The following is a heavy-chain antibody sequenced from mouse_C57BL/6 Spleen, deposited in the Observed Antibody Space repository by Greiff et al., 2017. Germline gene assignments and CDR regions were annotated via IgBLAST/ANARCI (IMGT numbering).Heavy chain of an antibody. CDR3: ASLYGNSHWYFDV. J-gene: IGHJ1*03. V-gene: IGHV5-6*01. D-gene: IGHD2-1*01. CDR1: GFTFSSYG. CDR2: ISSGGSYT. Sequence: EVQVVESGGDLVKPGGSLKLSCAASGFTFSSYGMSWVRQTPDKRLEWVATISSGGSYTYYPDSVKGGFTISRYNAKNTRYLQMSSLKSEDTAMYYCASLYGNSHWYFDVWGTGTTVTVSS.